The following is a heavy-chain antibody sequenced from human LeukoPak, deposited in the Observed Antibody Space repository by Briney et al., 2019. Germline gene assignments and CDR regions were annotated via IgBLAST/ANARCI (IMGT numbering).Heavy chain of an antibody. CDR3: ARTARRGYFDY. D-gene: IGHD3-16*01. J-gene: IGHJ4*02. V-gene: IGHV3-74*01. Sequence: PGGSLRLSCAASGLTFSSYWMHWVRQAPGKGLVWVSRINTDGSSTSYADSVKGRFTISRDNAKNTLYLQMNSLRAEDTAVYYCARTARRGYFDYWGQGTLVTVSS. CDR1: GLTFSSYW. CDR2: INTDGSST.